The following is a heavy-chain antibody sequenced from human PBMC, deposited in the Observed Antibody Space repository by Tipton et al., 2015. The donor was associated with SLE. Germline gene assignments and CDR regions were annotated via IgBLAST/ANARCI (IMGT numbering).Heavy chain of an antibody. CDR1: GYKFTSYF. D-gene: IGHD3-16*01. Sequence: QVQLVQSGAEVKNPGASVKISCKASGYKFTSYFLHWVQLAPGQGLEWMGRVTPNSGGTIYAQKFQGRVTLTRDTSISTAYMDLTSLTSDDAAGYHCATESGGGYFDYWGQGTLVTVSS. CDR3: ATESGGGYFDY. J-gene: IGHJ4*02. V-gene: IGHV1-2*06. CDR2: VTPNSGGT.